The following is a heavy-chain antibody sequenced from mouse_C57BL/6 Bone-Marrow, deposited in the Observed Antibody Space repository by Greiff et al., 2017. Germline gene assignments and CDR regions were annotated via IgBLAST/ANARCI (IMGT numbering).Heavy chain of an antibody. CDR2: IDPSDSYT. V-gene: IGHV1-69*01. CDR3: ARSMGYGRALYYFDY. Sequence: QVQLQQPGAELVMPGASVKLSCKASGYTFTSYWMHWVTQRPGQGLEWIGEIDPSDSYTNYNQKFKGKSTLTVDKSSSTAYMQLSSLTSEDSAVYYCARSMGYGRALYYFDYWGQGTTLTVSS. J-gene: IGHJ2*01. CDR1: GYTFTSYW. D-gene: IGHD1-1*01.